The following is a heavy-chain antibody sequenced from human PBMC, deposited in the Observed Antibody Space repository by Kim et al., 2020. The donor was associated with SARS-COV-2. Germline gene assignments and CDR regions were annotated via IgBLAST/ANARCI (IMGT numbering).Heavy chain of an antibody. D-gene: IGHD6-19*01. V-gene: IGHV4-39*02. CDR2: IYYSGST. J-gene: IGHJ4*02. CDR1: GGSISSSSYY. Sequence: SETLSLTCTVSGGSISSSSYYWGWVRQPPGKGLEWIGSIYYSGSTYYNPSLKSRVTISVDTSKNQFSLKLSSVTAADTAVYYCARDAYSSGLFFDYWGQGTLSPSPQ. CDR3: ARDAYSSGLFFDY.